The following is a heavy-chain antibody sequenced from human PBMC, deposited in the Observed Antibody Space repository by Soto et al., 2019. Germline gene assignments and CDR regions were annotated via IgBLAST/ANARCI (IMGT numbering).Heavy chain of an antibody. CDR2: IVPLFGTT. CDR3: AKAAGRSWYNWFAP. D-gene: IGHD6-13*01. CDR1: GGNFTSYA. Sequence: QVQLVQSGAEVKKPGSSVKVSCKASGGNFTSYAISWVRQAPGQGLEFMGGIVPLFGTTNYAHKFRGRVTVTADESTSTVFMEMSSLRSEDTAVYYCAKAAGRSWYNWFAPWGQGTLVTVST. V-gene: IGHV1-69*01. J-gene: IGHJ5*02.